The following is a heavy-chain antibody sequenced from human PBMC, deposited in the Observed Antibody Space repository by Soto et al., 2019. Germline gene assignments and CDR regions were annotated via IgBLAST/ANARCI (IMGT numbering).Heavy chain of an antibody. CDR3: ARQGSGYSFNWFDP. CDR1: GGSISSSSYY. Sequence: SETLSLTCTVSGGSISSSSYYWGWIRQPPGKGLEWIGSIYYSGSTYYNPSLKSRVTISVDTSKNQFSLKLSSVTAADTAVHYCARQGSGYSFNWFDPWGQGTLVTVSS. V-gene: IGHV4-39*01. D-gene: IGHD3-3*01. J-gene: IGHJ5*02. CDR2: IYYSGST.